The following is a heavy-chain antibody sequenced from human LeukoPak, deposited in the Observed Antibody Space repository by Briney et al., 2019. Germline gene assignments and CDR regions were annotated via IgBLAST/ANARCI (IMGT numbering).Heavy chain of an antibody. CDR2: INSSSSYI. CDR3: ARRGVLWFGELFYYGMDV. V-gene: IGHV3-21*04. CDR1: GFTFSSYT. J-gene: IGHJ6*02. Sequence: GGSLRLSCAASGFTFSSYTMNWVRQAPGTGLEWVSSINSSSSYIYYADSVKGRFTISRDNAKNSLYLQMTSLRAEDTAVYYCARRGVLWFGELFYYGMDVWGQGTTDTVSS. D-gene: IGHD3-10*01.